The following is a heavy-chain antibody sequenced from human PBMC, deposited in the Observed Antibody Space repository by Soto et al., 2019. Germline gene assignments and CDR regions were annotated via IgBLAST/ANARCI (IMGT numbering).Heavy chain of an antibody. CDR1: GFTFSSYS. V-gene: IGHV3-21*01. J-gene: IGHJ4*02. CDR2: ISSSSSYI. Sequence: GGSLRLSCAASGFTFSSYSMNWVRQAPGKGLEWVSSISSSSSYIYYADSVKGRFTISRDNAKNSLYLQMNSLRAEDTAVYYCARAYGSQSYYFDYWGQGTLVTVSS. CDR3: ARAYGSQSYYFDY. D-gene: IGHD2-15*01.